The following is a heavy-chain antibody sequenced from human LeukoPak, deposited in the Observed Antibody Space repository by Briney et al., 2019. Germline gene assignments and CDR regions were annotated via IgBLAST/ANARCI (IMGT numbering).Heavy chain of an antibody. Sequence: SETLSLTCTVSGGSISSGDYYWSWIRQPPGKGLEWIGYIYYSGSTYYNPSLKSRVTISVDMSKNQFSLKLTSVTAADTAVYYCARDSSGSITKGYLYYYMDVWGKGTTVTVSS. V-gene: IGHV4-30-4*08. J-gene: IGHJ6*03. CDR1: GGSISSGDYY. CDR2: IYYSGST. CDR3: ARDSSGSITKGYLYYYMDV. D-gene: IGHD3-22*01.